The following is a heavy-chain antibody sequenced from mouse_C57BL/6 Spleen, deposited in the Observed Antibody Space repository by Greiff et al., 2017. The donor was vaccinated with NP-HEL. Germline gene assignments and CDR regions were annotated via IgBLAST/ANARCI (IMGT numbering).Heavy chain of an antibody. J-gene: IGHJ3*01. V-gene: IGHV5-4*03. CDR2: ISDGGSYT. Sequence: EVMLVESGGGLVKPGGSLKLSCAASGFTFSSYAMSWVRQTPEKRLEWVATISDGGSYTYYPDNVKGRFTISRDNAKNNLYLQMSHLKSEETAMYYCARALDSSGYYFAYWGQGTLVTVSA. D-gene: IGHD3-2*02. CDR3: ARALDSSGYYFAY. CDR1: GFTFSSYA.